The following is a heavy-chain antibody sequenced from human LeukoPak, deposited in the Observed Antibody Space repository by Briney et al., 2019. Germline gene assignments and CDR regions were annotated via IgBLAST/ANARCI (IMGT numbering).Heavy chain of an antibody. V-gene: IGHV4-31*03. CDR1: GGSISSGGYY. D-gene: IGHD2-2*01. Sequence: PSETLSLTCTVSGGSISSGGYYWSWIRQHPGKGLEWIGYIYYSGSTYYNPSLKSRVTISVDTSKNQFSLKLSSVTAADTAVYYCARDQVVVVPAAMVDYYYGMDVWGQGTTVTVSS. J-gene: IGHJ6*02. CDR3: ARDQVVVVPAAMVDYYYGMDV. CDR2: IYYSGST.